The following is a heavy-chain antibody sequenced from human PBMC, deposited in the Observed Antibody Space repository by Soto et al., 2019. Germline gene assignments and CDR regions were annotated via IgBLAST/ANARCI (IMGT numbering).Heavy chain of an antibody. CDR3: ARDYQWRAGDDYGDYGHLGRFDP. CDR1: GYTFTSYG. D-gene: IGHD4-17*01. CDR2: ISAYNGNT. J-gene: IGHJ5*02. Sequence: QVQLVQSGAEVKKPGASVTVSCKTSGYTFTSYGISWVRQAPGQGLEWMGWISAYNGNTNYAQKLQGRVTMTTDTSTSTAHMDLRSLRSDDTAVYYCARDYQWRAGDDYGDYGHLGRFDPWGQGTLVTVFS. V-gene: IGHV1-18*01.